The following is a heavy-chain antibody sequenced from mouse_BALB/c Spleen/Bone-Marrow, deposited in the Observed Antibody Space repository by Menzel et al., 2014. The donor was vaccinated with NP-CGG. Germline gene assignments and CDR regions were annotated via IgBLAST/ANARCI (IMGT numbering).Heavy chain of an antibody. CDR3: AGITTVVY. D-gene: IGHD1-1*01. CDR1: GFTFSGYA. V-gene: IGHV5-6-5*01. J-gene: IGHJ4*01. Sequence: VQLKQSGGGLVKPGGSLKLSCAASGFTFSGYAMSWVRQTPEKRLEWVASISSGGTTYYPDSVKGRFTISRDNARNILYLQMSSLRSEDTAMYYCAGITTVVYWGQGTSVTVSS. CDR2: ISSGGTT.